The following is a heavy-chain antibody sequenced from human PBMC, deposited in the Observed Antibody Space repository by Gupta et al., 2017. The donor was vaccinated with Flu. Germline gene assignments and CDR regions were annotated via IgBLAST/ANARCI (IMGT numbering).Heavy chain of an antibody. CDR2: IKQDGSEK. Sequence: SYWMTWVRQAPGEGLEWVANIKQDGSEKYYVDSVRGRFTISRDNAKKSLSLQMNSLRAEDTAVYYCARESSSSTDIDYWGQGTLVTVSS. D-gene: IGHD6-6*01. CDR1: SYW. J-gene: IGHJ4*02. V-gene: IGHV3-7*01. CDR3: ARESSSSTDIDY.